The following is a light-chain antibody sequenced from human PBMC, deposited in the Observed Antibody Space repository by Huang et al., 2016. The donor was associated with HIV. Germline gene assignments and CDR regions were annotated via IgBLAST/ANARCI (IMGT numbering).Light chain of an antibody. CDR3: QQTYSTPQT. Sequence: DIQMTQSPSSLSASVGDRVTITCRTSQSISTYLNWYQQKPGKAPDLLIYAASSLQSGVPLRFSGSGSGTDFTLTISSLQPEDFATYYCQQTYSTPQTFGQGTKVEIK. CDR2: AAS. J-gene: IGKJ1*01. CDR1: QSISTY. V-gene: IGKV1-39*01.